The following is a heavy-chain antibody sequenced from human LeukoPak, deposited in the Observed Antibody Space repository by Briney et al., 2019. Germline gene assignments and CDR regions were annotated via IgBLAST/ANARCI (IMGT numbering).Heavy chain of an antibody. V-gene: IGHV4-31*03. CDR3: ARSRIQLWNSPFDY. D-gene: IGHD5-18*01. J-gene: IGHJ4*02. Sequence: SQTLSLTCTVSGGSISSGGYYWSWIRQHPGKGLEWIGYIYYSGGTYYNPSLKSRVTISVDTSKNQFSLKLSSVTAADTGVYYCARSRIQLWNSPFDYWGQGTLVTASS. CDR2: IYYSGGT. CDR1: GGSISSGGYY.